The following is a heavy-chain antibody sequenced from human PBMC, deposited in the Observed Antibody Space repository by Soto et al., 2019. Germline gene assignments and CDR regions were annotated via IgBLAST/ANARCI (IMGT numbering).Heavy chain of an antibody. CDR3: ALFGGGKQWLAFDY. CDR1: GFSLSTSGVG. J-gene: IGHJ4*02. D-gene: IGHD6-19*01. CDR2: IYWDDDK. V-gene: IGHV2-5*02. Sequence: QITLKESGPTLVKPTQTLTLTCTFSGFSLSTSGVGVGWIRQPPGKALEWLALIYWDDDKRYSPSLKSRLTITKDTSKNQVVLTMTNMDPVDTATYYCALFGGGKQWLAFDYWGQGTLVTVSS.